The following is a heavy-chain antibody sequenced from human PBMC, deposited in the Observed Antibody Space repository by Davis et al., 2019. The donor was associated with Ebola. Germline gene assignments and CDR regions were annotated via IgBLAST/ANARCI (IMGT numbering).Heavy chain of an antibody. V-gene: IGHV1-3*01. J-gene: IGHJ6*02. Sequence: AASVKVSCKASGYTFTSYAMHWVRQAPGQRLEWMGWINAGNGNTKYSQKFQGRVTITRDTSASTAYMELSSLRSEDTAVYYCARDGAWVTMVRGQRYGMDVWAKGPRSPSP. D-gene: IGHD3-10*01. CDR3: ARDGAWVTMVRGQRYGMDV. CDR2: INAGNGNT. CDR1: GYTFTSYA.